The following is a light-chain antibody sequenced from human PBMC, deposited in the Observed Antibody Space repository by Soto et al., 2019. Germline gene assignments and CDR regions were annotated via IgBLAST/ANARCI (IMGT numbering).Light chain of an antibody. CDR1: SSDVGGYNY. Sequence: QSVLTQPRSVSGSPGQSVTISCTGTSSDVGGYNYVSWYQQHPGKAPKLMIYDVSERPSGVPDRFSGSKSGTTASLTISGLQAEDEADYYCCSYAGSYTYVFGTWTKVTVL. V-gene: IGLV2-11*01. CDR2: DVS. CDR3: CSYAGSYTYV. J-gene: IGLJ1*01.